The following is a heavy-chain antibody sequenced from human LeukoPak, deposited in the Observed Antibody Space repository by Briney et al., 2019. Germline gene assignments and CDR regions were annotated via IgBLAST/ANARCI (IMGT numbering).Heavy chain of an antibody. CDR1: GYTFTTHS. CDR2: ITTNTGNP. V-gene: IGHV7-4-1*02. D-gene: IGHD5-24*01. J-gene: IGHJ4*02. Sequence: ASVKVSCKPSGYTFTTHSINWLRQAPGQGLEWMGWITTNTGNPTYAHGFTGRFVFSLDTSVSTAYLQISSLKAEDTAVYYCARDASTIRFDYWGQGTLVTVSS. CDR3: ARDASTIRFDY.